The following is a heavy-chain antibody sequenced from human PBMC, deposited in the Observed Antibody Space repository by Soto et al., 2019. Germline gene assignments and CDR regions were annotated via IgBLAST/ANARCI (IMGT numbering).Heavy chain of an antibody. CDR3: TRRGSSGLWFGESPPYFDY. J-gene: IGHJ4*02. V-gene: IGHV3-49*03. D-gene: IGHD3-10*01. CDR1: GFTFGDYA. Sequence: GGSLRLSCTASGFTFGDYAMSWFRQAPGKGLEWVGFIRSKAYGGTTEYAASVKGRLTISRDDSKSIAYLQMTSLKTEDTAVYYCTRRGSSGLWFGESPPYFDYWGQGTLVTVSS. CDR2: IRSKAYGGTT.